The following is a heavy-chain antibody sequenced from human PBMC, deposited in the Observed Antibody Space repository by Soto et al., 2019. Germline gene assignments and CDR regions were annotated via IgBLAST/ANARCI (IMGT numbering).Heavy chain of an antibody. J-gene: IGHJ4*02. CDR1: GYTFTGYD. CDR3: ARVRGLRWPPFDY. Sequence: ASVKVSCKASGYTFTGYDINWVRQATGQGLEWMGWMNPNSGNTGYAQKFQGRVTMTRNTSISTAYMELSSLRSEDTAVYYCARVRGLRWPPFDYWGQGTLVTVSS. CDR2: MNPNSGNT. V-gene: IGHV1-8*01. D-gene: IGHD4-17*01.